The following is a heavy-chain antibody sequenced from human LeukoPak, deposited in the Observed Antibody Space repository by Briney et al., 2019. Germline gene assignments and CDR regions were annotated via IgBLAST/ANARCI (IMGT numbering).Heavy chain of an antibody. D-gene: IGHD3-10*01. CDR3: AKVLSKIYIYGPFDY. Sequence: GGSLRLSCAASGLTFRDYAMTWVRQAPGKGPEWVSTFSAGGNRTYYADSVKGRFIITRDNSKNTLYPQMNSLRAEDTAVYYCAKVLSKIYIYGPFDYWGQGSLVTVSS. V-gene: IGHV3-23*01. J-gene: IGHJ4*02. CDR2: FSAGGNRT. CDR1: GLTFRDYA.